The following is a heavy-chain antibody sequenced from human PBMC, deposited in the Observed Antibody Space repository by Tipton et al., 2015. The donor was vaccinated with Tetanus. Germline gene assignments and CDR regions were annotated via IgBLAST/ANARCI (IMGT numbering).Heavy chain of an antibody. J-gene: IGHJ4*02. CDR2: IYYSGST. CDR3: SSSPGNHYLAFFDY. Sequence: TLSLTCTVSGGSISTYHWNWIRQSPGKGLEWIGYIYYSGSTYYNPSLKSRVTISIDTSKNQFSLRLSSVTAADTAVYYCSSSPGNHYLAFFDYWGRGTLVTVSS. V-gene: IGHV4-59*06. D-gene: IGHD2/OR15-2a*01. CDR1: GGSISTYH.